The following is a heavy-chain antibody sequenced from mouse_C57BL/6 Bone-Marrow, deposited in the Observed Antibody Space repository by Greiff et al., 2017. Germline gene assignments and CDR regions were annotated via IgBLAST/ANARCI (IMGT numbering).Heavy chain of an antibody. CDR2: IYPRSGNT. D-gene: IGHD1-1*01. J-gene: IGHJ4*01. CDR1: GYTFTSYG. Sequence: VQLVESGAELARPGASVKLSCKASGYTFTSYGISWVKQRTGQGLEWIGEIYPRSGNTYYNEKFKGKATLTADKSSSTAYMELRSLTSEDSAVYFCARGDYYGSSHYAMDYWGQGTSVTVSS. CDR3: ARGDYYGSSHYAMDY. V-gene: IGHV1-81*01.